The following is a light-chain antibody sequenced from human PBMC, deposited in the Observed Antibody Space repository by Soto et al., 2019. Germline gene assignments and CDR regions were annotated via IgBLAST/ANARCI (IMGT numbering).Light chain of an antibody. CDR3: QQYGGSPIT. V-gene: IGKV3-20*01. CDR2: GAS. CDR1: QSVTTR. Sequence: IVLPQSPGTLSLSPGERVTLSCRASQSVTTRLAWYQHKPGQAPTRLVSGASNRASGVPVSFSGSGSGTDFTLTITRLEPEDFALYYCQQYGGSPITFGLGTRLEIK. J-gene: IGKJ5*01.